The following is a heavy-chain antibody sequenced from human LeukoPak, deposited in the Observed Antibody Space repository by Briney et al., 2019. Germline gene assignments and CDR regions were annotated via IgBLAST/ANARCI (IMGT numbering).Heavy chain of an antibody. V-gene: IGHV3-74*01. J-gene: IGHJ4*02. CDR2: INSDGSST. D-gene: IGHD1-1*01. CDR3: ATSRTFDY. CDR1: GFTFSGSA. Sequence: GGSLRLSCAASGFTFSGSAMHWVRQAPGKGLVWVSRINSDGSSTSYADSVKGRFTISRDNTKNTLYLQMNSLRAEDTAMYYCATSRTFDYWGQGTLVTVSS.